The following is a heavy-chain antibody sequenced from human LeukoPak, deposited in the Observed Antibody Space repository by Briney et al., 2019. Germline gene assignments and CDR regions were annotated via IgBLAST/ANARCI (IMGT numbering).Heavy chain of an antibody. D-gene: IGHD3-22*01. V-gene: IGHV3-15*01. Sequence: GGSLRLPCAASGFTFSDTRKSWVRQAPGKGLEWVGRIKSKRDGGTADYAAPVKGRFTISRDDSKNTVYLQMNSLEPEDTAVYYCTTAALFYDSSGYPPFDSWGQGTLVTVSS. J-gene: IGHJ4*02. CDR3: TTAALFYDSSGYPPFDS. CDR2: IKSKRDGGTA. CDR1: GFTFSDTR.